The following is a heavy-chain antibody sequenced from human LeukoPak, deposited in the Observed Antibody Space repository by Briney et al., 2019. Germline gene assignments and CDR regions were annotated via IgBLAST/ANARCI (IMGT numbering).Heavy chain of an antibody. CDR1: GFTFSKYA. V-gene: IGHV3-23*01. D-gene: IGHD6-13*01. CDR2: ISSSGGST. Sequence: GGSLRLSCAASGFTFSKYAMSWVRQAPGKGLEWVSSISSSGGSTYYADSVKGRFTISRDNSKNTLYLQMNSLRAEDTAVYYCAKDRLAAAGDFDYWGQGTLVTVSS. CDR3: AKDRLAAAGDFDY. J-gene: IGHJ4*02.